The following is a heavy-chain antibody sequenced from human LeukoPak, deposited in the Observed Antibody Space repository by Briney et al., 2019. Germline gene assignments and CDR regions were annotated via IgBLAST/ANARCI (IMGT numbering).Heavy chain of an antibody. CDR2: NRGSGVST. CDR1: GFTFSSYA. D-gene: IGHD6-13*01. V-gene: IGHV3-23*01. J-gene: IGHJ4*02. CDR3: AIVGGGIAAGGIDY. Sequence: PGGSLRLSCAASGFTFSSYAMSWVRQAPGEGLEWVSANRGSGVSTYDADSVKGRFTISRDNPKNTLYLQMISLRAEDTAVYYCAIVGGGIAAGGIDYWGQGTLVTVSS.